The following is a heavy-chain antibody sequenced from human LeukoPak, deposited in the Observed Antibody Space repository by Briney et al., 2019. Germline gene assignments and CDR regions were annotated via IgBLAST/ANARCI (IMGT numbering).Heavy chain of an antibody. CDR3: AKDHYDYIGGTYRDFDY. D-gene: IGHD3-16*02. Sequence: GGSLRLSCAASGFTFSSFGMHWVRQAPGKGLGWVAVISYDGSNPYYADSVKGRFTISRDNSKNTLYLQMNSLRAEDTAVYYCAKDHYDYIGGTYRDFDYWGQGTLVTVSS. CDR1: GFTFSSFG. J-gene: IGHJ4*02. CDR2: ISYDGSNP. V-gene: IGHV3-30*18.